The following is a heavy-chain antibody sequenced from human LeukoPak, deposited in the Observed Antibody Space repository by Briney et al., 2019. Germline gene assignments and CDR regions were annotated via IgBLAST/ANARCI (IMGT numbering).Heavy chain of an antibody. J-gene: IGHJ4*02. CDR1: GGSISSYY. Sequence: SETLSLTCTVSGGSISSYYWSWIRQPPGKGLEWIGYIYYSGSTNYNPSLKSRVTISVDTSKNQFSLKLSSVTAADTAVYYCARCNGVGRRYYFDYWGQGTLVTVSS. D-gene: IGHD2-8*01. V-gene: IGHV4-59*01. CDR2: IYYSGST. CDR3: ARCNGVGRRYYFDY.